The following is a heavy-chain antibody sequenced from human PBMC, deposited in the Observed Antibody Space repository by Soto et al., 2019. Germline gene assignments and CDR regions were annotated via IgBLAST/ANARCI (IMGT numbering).Heavy chain of an antibody. CDR3: AKTSQPPSSSSLGY. J-gene: IGHJ4*02. CDR2: ISGSGGST. Sequence: GGSLRLSCAASGFTFSSYAMSWVRQAPGKGLEWVSAISGSGGSTYYADSVKGRFTISRDNSKNTLYLQMNSLRAEDTAVYYCAKTSQPPSSSSLGYWGQGTLVTVSS. CDR1: GFTFSSYA. D-gene: IGHD6-6*01. V-gene: IGHV3-23*01.